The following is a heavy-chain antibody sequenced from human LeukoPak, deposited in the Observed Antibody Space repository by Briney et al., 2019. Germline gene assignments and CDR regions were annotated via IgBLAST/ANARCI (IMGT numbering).Heavy chain of an antibody. V-gene: IGHV1-46*01. J-gene: IGHJ4*02. CDR3: AREGLGEFDYSGYNFDY. CDR2: IFAGGTT. Sequence: ASVKVSCKASGFRFTDYFMHWVRQAPGQGLEWVGIIFAGGTTSYAQKFRDRITITRDTSTNMLYMELTSLTSEDAVLYYCAREGLGEFDYSGYNFDYWGQGTLVTVSS. D-gene: IGHD3-22*01. CDR1: GFRFTDYF.